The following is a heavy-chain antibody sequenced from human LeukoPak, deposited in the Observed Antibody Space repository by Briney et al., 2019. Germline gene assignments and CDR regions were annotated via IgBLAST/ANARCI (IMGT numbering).Heavy chain of an antibody. V-gene: IGHV3-48*04. CDR3: ASHARYGDLAYFDY. J-gene: IGHJ4*02. CDR1: GFIFSSYS. D-gene: IGHD4-17*01. Sequence: GGSLRLSCAASGFIFSSYSMNWVRQAPGKGLEWVSYITSSSSTISNADSVKGRFTISRDNAKNSLYLQMNSLRAEDTAVYYCASHARYGDLAYFDYWGQGTLVTVSS. CDR2: ITSSSSTI.